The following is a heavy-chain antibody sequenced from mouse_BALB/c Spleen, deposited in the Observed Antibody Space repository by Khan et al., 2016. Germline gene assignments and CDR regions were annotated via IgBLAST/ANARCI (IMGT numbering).Heavy chain of an antibody. CDR1: GFIFSSYG. V-gene: IGHV5-9-2*01. CDR2: ISGGGSYT. Sequence: EVELVESGGGLVKPGGSLKHSCAASGFIFSSYGMSWVRQTPEKRLEWVATISGGGSYTSYPDSATGRFTISSVNATKTLYLLMSSLTSEDTALLYCARRGFAYWGQGTLVTVSA. J-gene: IGHJ3*01. CDR3: ARRGFAY.